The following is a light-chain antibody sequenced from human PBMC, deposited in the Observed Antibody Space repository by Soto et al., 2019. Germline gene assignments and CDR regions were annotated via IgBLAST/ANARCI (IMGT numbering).Light chain of an antibody. V-gene: IGKV3-20*01. CDR1: QHINNY. Sequence: DIVLTHSPGTLSLSPGERATLSCRASQHINNYLAWYQQKPGQPPRLLIYGASTRDPGIPARFSASGSGTDFSLTISRLEREDFVVYFCHQHGPSPSTVGQGTRLEMK. J-gene: IGKJ5*01. CDR3: HQHGPSPST. CDR2: GAS.